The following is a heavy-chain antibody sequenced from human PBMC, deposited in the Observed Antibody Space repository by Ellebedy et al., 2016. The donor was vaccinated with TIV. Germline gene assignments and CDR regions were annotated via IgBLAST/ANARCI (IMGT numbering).Heavy chain of an antibody. J-gene: IGHJ5*02. Sequence: GESLKISCAASGFTFSSYWMSWVRQAPGKGLEWVANIKQDGSEKYYVDSVKGRFTISRDNAKNSLYLQMNSLRAEDTAVYYCAILQMTTTFNWFDPWGQGTLVTVSS. CDR2: IKQDGSEK. V-gene: IGHV3-7*03. CDR1: GFTFSSYW. D-gene: IGHD4-17*01. CDR3: AILQMTTTFNWFDP.